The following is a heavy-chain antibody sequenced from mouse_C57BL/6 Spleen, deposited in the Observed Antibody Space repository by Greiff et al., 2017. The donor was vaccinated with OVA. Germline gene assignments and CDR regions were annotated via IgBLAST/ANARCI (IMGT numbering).Heavy chain of an antibody. CDR2: IYPGSGST. CDR1: GYTFTSYW. J-gene: IGHJ4*01. Sequence: VQLQHSGAELVKPGASVKMSCKASGYTFTSYWITWVKQRPGQGLEWIGDIYPGSGSTNYNEKFKSKATLTVDTSSSTAYMQLSSLTSEDSAVYYCARYKRVYAMDYWGQGTSVTVSS. V-gene: IGHV1-55*01. CDR3: ARYKRVYAMDY.